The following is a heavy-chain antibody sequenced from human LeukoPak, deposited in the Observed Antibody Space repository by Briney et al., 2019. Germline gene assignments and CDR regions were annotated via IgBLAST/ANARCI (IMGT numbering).Heavy chain of an antibody. J-gene: IGHJ4*02. CDR3: ARDEFAFEAGPTY. V-gene: IGHV3-33*08. D-gene: IGHD6-13*01. CDR1: GFTFSSYG. Sequence: PGRSLRLSCAASGFTFSSYGMHWVRQAPGKGLEWVAVIWYDGSNKYYADSVKGRFTISRDNSKNTLYLQMNSLRAEDTAVYYCARDEFAFEAGPTYWGQGTLVTVSS. CDR2: IWYDGSNK.